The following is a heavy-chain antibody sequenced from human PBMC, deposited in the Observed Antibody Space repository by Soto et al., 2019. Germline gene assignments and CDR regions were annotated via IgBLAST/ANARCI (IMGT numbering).Heavy chain of an antibody. CDR1: WGSCTAYY. D-gene: IGHD3-3*01. J-gene: IGHJ6*03. CDR3: ARSPDGDFWGGTIGYYYYMDV. Sequence: SEPQSVNCPVAWGSCTAYYSSWIRQTPSNSQDWMGEISHSGSTNYNPSLKSRVTMAVDTSQSQFSLKLNSVTDADTAVYYCARSPDGDFWGGTIGYYYYMDVWGKGTTVTVSS. CDR2: ISHSGST. V-gene: IGHV4-34*01.